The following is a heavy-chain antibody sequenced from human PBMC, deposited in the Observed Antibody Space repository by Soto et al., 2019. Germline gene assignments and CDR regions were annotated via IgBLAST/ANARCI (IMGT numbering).Heavy chain of an antibody. CDR1: GFTFSSYG. V-gene: IGHV3-30*18. Sequence: VQLVESGGGVVQPGRSLRLSCAASGFTFSSYGMHWVRQAPGKGLEWVAVISYDGSNKYYADSVKGRFTISRDNSKNTLYLQMNSLRAEDTAVYYCAKDVVEKGMYYYYGMDVWGQGTTVTVSS. J-gene: IGHJ6*02. D-gene: IGHD2-15*01. CDR3: AKDVVEKGMYYYYGMDV. CDR2: ISYDGSNK.